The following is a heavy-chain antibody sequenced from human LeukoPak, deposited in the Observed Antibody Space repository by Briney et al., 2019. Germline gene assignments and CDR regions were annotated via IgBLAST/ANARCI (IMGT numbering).Heavy chain of an antibody. V-gene: IGHV3-23*05. CDR2: IDNSGGSR. CDR1: GYIFRNYA. CDR3: ARTRGAPGTWGYYYYYYMDV. D-gene: IGHD6-13*01. J-gene: IGHJ6*03. Sequence: GGSLRLSCAASGYIFRNYAMSWVRQAPGKGLEWVSSIDNSGGSRYYIESVKGRFTISRDTSKNTLSLLMNSLRAEDTAVYYCARTRGAPGTWGYYYYYYMDVWGKGTTVTVS.